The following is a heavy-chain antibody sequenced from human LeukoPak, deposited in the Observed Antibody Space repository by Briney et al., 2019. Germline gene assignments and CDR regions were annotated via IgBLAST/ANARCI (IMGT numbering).Heavy chain of an antibody. D-gene: IGHD2-8*02. CDR3: AKVLVGYTYYFEY. CDR1: GFTVSSNY. V-gene: IGHV3-53*01. Sequence: GGSLRLSCAASGFTVSSNYMSWVRQAPGKGLEWVSVIYSGGSTYYADSVKGRFTISRDNSKNTLYLQMNSLRAEDTAVYYCAKVLVGYTYYFEYWGQGTLVTVSS. CDR2: IYSGGST. J-gene: IGHJ4*02.